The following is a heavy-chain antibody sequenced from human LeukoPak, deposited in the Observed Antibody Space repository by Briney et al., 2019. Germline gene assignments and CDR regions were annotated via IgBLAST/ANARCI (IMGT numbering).Heavy chain of an antibody. CDR2: IYYSGST. CDR1: GGSISSYY. J-gene: IGHJ4*02. D-gene: IGHD6-19*01. CDR3: ARSGRQWGGPVDY. V-gene: IGHV4-59*01. Sequence: PSETLSLTCTVSGGSISSYYWSWIRQPPGKGLEWIGYIYYSGSTNYNPSLKSRVTISVDTSKNQFSLNLSSVTAADTAVYYCARSGRQWGGPVDYWGQGTLVTVSS.